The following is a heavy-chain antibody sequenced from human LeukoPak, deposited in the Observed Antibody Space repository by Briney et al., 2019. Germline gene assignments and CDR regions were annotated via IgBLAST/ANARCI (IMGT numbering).Heavy chain of an antibody. CDR1: GFTFSSYW. V-gene: IGHV3-74*01. CDR3: ASVPFYGSGSYRL. J-gene: IGHJ4*02. Sequence: PGGSLRLSCAASGFTFSSYWMHWVRQAPGKGLVWVSRINSDGSSTSYADSVKGRFTISRDNAKNTLYLQMNSLRAEDTAVYYCASVPFYGSGSYRLWGQGTLVTVSS. CDR2: INSDGSST. D-gene: IGHD3-10*01.